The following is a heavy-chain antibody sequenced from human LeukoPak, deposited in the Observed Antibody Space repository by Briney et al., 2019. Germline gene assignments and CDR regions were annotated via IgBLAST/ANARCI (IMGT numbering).Heavy chain of an antibody. CDR2: IYSGGST. CDR1: GFTFSSYA. D-gene: IGHD3-16*01. V-gene: IGHV3-66*01. J-gene: IGHJ3*02. CDR3: ARDLGVEIAFDI. Sequence: GGSLRLSCAASGFTFSSYAMSWVRQAPGKGLEWVSVIYSGGSTYYADSVKGRFTISRDNSKNTLYLQMNSLRAEDTAVYYCARDLGVEIAFDIWGQGTMVTVSS.